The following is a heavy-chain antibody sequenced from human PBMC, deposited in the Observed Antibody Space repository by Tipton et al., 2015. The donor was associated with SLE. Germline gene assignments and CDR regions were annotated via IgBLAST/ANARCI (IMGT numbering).Heavy chain of an antibody. CDR1: GDSVSSDSVG. CDR3: AREPDY. V-gene: IGHV6-1*01. J-gene: IGHJ4*02. CDR2: AYYRSKWYN. Sequence: GLVKPSQTLSLTCAISGDSVSSDSVGWNWIRQSPSRGLEWLGRAYYRSKWYNDYAVSVKSRITINSDTSKSQFSLHLSSVTPEDTAVYYCAREPDYWGQGILVAVSS.